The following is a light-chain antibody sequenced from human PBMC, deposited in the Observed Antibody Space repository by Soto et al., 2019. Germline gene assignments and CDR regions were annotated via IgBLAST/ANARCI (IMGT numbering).Light chain of an antibody. J-gene: IGKJ3*01. CDR2: DAS. CDR1: QSIGTW. V-gene: IGKV1-5*03. CDR3: QQYNSYPFT. Sequence: DPQMPQWPSNQPVSVHASVTITCRASQSIGTWLAWYQQKPRKAPKLLIYDASSLESGVPSRFSGSASETEFTLTISSLQPDDFATYYCQQYNSYPFTFGQGTKVDIK.